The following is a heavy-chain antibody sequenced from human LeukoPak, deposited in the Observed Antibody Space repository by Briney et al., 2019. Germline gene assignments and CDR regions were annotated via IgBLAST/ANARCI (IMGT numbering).Heavy chain of an antibody. V-gene: IGHV3-7*01. CDR2: IKQDGSEK. D-gene: IGHD6-19*01. CDR3: ASGLGWLVDN. CDR1: EFTLSSYW. Sequence: PGGSLRLSCAASEFTLSSYWMSWVRQAPGKGLEWVANIKQDGSEKYYVGSVKGRFTISRDNAKNSLYLQMNSLRAEDTAVYYCASGLGWLVDNWGQGTLVTVSS. J-gene: IGHJ4*02.